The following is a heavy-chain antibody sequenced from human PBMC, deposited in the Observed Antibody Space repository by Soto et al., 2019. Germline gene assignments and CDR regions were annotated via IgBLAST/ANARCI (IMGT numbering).Heavy chain of an antibody. Sequence: EVQLLESGGGLVQPGGSLRLSCAASGFTFSTYAMIWVRQAPGKGLEWVSVITGSGGRTYYADSVKGRFTISRDTSKKTVFVQMNSLRAEETAVYYCAKDRYGDYGGIDYWGQGTMVTVSS. CDR1: GFTFSTYA. D-gene: IGHD4-17*01. CDR3: AKDRYGDYGGIDY. J-gene: IGHJ4*02. V-gene: IGHV3-23*01. CDR2: ITGSGGRT.